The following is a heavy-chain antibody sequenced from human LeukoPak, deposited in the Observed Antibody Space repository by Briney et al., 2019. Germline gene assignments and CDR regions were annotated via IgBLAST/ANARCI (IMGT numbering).Heavy chain of an antibody. CDR1: GGSVSSYY. Sequence: SETLSLTCTVSGGSVSSYYWTWIRQPPGKGLEWIGYIYYSGSTKYNPSLESRVTISVDTSASKNQFSLKLSSVTAADTAVYYCARGPYDYDGGGYQSYWYFDLWGRGTLVTVSS. CDR3: ARGPYDYDGGGYQSYWYFDL. D-gene: IGHD3-22*01. CDR2: IYYSGST. V-gene: IGHV4-59*02. J-gene: IGHJ2*01.